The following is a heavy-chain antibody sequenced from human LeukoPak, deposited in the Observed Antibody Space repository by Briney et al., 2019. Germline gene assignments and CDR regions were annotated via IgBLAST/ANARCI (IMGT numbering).Heavy chain of an antibody. CDR3: ARAAMIAYFDY. J-gene: IGHJ4*02. D-gene: IGHD3-22*01. CDR1: GYSISSGYY. Sequence: SETLSLTCTVSGYSISSGYYWGWIRQPAGKGLEWIGRIYTSGSTNYNPSLKSRVTMSVDTSKNQFSLKLSSVTAADTAVYYCARAAMIAYFDYWGQGTLVTVSS. V-gene: IGHV4-4*07. CDR2: IYTSGST.